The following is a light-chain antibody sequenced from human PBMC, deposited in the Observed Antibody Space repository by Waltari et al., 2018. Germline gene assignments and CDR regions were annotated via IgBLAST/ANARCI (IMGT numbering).Light chain of an antibody. J-gene: IGLJ2*01. Sequence: QSALTQPASVSGSPGQSITISCTGTSSDVGGYKYVSWYQQRPGKVPKLLIYEATNRPSGVSRRFSAAKSGNTASLTISGLQAEDEADYYCSSYTSSHTVVFGGGTKVTVL. CDR3: SSYTSSHTVV. CDR2: EAT. CDR1: SSDVGGYKY. V-gene: IGLV2-14*01.